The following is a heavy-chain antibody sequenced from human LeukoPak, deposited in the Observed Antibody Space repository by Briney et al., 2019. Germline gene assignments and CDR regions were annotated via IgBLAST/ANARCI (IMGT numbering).Heavy chain of an antibody. CDR2: ISSSSSYI. V-gene: IGHV3-21*01. CDR3: ARDQPLTIVVVPAAQGTFDI. D-gene: IGHD2-2*01. Sequence: GGSLRLSCAASGFTFGSYSMNWVRQAPGKGLEWVSSISSSSSYIYYADSVKGRFTISRDNAKNSLYLQMNSLRAEDTAVYYCARDQPLTIVVVPAAQGTFDIWGQGTMVTVSS. J-gene: IGHJ3*02. CDR1: GFTFGSYS.